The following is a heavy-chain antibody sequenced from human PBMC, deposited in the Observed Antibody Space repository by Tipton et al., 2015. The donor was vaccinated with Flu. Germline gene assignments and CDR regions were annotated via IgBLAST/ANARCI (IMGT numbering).Heavy chain of an antibody. D-gene: IGHD6-19*01. CDR2: TFHSGNT. Sequence: GLVKPSETLSLTCVVSGYSFSNGFYWGWIRQPPGKGLEWIGNTFHSGNTYHNPSLKSRVTISVDTSKNQFSLKLSSVTAADTAVYYCARHEFWGSSGFEPWGQGTPVTVSS. V-gene: IGHV4-38-2*01. J-gene: IGHJ5*02. CDR3: ARHEFWGSSGFEP. CDR1: GYSFSNGFY.